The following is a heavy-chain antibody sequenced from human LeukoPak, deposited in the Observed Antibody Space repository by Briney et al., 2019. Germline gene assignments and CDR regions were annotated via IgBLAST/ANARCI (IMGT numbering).Heavy chain of an antibody. CDR3: ARTPNGVDY. Sequence: GRSLRLSCAASGFTFDDYAMHWVRQAPGKGLEWVSYISSSGSTIYYADSVKGRFTISRDNAKNSLYLQMNSLRAEDTAVYYCARTPNGVDYWGQGTLVTVSS. CDR1: GFTFDDYA. CDR2: ISSSGSTI. D-gene: IGHD2-8*01. J-gene: IGHJ4*02. V-gene: IGHV3-11*01.